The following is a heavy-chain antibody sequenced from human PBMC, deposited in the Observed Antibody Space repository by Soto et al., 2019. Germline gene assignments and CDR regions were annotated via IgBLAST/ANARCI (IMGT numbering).Heavy chain of an antibody. CDR3: ARDRGTSYWSFDL. J-gene: IGHJ2*01. CDR2: ISYDGSNK. D-gene: IGHD3-10*01. Sequence: QVQLVESGGGVVQPGRSLRLSCAASGFTFSSYAMHWVRQAPGKGLEWVAVISYDGSNKYYADSVKGRFTISRDNSKNALYLQMNSLRAEDTAVYYCARDRGTSYWSFDLWGRGTLVTVSS. CDR1: GFTFSSYA. V-gene: IGHV3-30-3*01.